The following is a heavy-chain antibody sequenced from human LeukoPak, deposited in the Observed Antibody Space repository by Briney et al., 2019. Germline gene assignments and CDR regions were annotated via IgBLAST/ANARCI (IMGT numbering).Heavy chain of an antibody. CDR1: GVTVSSNY. V-gene: IGHV3-66*01. Sequence: GGSLRLSCAASGVTVSSNYMSWVREAPGKGLEWISVIYSGGTTYYADSVQGRFTISRDNSKNTLYLQMNSLRAEDTAVYYCARDHWSTSGYLGAFQIWGQGTMVTVSS. CDR2: IYSGGTT. CDR3: ARDHWSTSGYLGAFQI. D-gene: IGHD3-22*01. J-gene: IGHJ3*02.